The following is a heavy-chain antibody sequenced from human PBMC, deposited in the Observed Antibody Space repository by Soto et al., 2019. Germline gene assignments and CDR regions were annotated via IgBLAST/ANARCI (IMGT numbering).Heavy chain of an antibody. CDR2: ISAYNGKT. V-gene: IGHV1-18*01. CDR1: GYTFTSYG. Sequence: QVQLVQSGAEVKKPGASVKVSCKASGYTFTSYGISWVRQAPGQGLEWMGWISAYNGKTNYAQKLQGRVTMTTDTSTSTAYMELRSLRSDDTAVYYCARVVVVAATFNYYYYMDVWGKGTTVTVSS. D-gene: IGHD2-15*01. J-gene: IGHJ6*03. CDR3: ARVVVVAATFNYYYYMDV.